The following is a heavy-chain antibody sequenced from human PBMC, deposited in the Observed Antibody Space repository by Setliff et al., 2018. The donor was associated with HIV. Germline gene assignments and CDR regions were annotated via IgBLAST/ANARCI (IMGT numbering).Heavy chain of an antibody. CDR3: SRGTYYKGLDP. Sequence: SETLSLTCTVSGGSISSGNYYWSWIRQPAGKGLEWIGSIYYTGTTNYNPSLESRLTISIDKSQNHFYLKLTSVTDADTALYFCSRGTYYKGLDPWGQGTLVTVSS. CDR1: GGSISSGNYY. CDR2: IYYTGTT. V-gene: IGHV4-61*10. D-gene: IGHD3-10*01. J-gene: IGHJ5*02.